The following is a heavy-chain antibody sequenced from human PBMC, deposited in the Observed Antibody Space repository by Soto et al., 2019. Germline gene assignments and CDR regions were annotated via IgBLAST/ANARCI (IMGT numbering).Heavy chain of an antibody. CDR3: ARTYYYDSSGYYSKWYFDL. Sequence: QLQLQESGSGLVKPSQTLSLTCAVSGGSISSGGYSWSWIRQPPGKGLEWIGYIYHSGSTYYNPSLKSRVTISVDRSKNQFSLKLSSVTAADTAVYYCARTYYYDSSGYYSKWYFDLWGRGTLVTVSS. CDR1: GGSISSGGYS. V-gene: IGHV4-30-2*01. D-gene: IGHD3-22*01. J-gene: IGHJ2*01. CDR2: IYHSGST.